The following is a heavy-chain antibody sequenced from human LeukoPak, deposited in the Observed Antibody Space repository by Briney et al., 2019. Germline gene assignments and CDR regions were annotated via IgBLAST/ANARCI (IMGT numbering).Heavy chain of an antibody. V-gene: IGHV3-53*01. J-gene: IGHJ4*02. CDR1: GFTVSSNY. Sequence: PGGSLRLSCAASGFTVSSNYMSWVRQAPGKGLEWISVIYSGGSTFYADSVKGRFTISRDNFKNTLFLQMSSLRAEDTAVYYCTRDDDYWGQGTLVTVSS. CDR2: IYSGGST. CDR3: TRDDDY.